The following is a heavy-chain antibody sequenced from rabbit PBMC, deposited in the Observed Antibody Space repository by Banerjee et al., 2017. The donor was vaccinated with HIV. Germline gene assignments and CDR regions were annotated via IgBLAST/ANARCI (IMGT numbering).Heavy chain of an antibody. CDR1: GFSFSSSYY. J-gene: IGHJ4*01. Sequence: QSLEESGGDLVKPGASLTLTCTASGFSFSSSYYISWVRQAPGKGLEWIACIGAGSTYYATWAKGRFTISKTSSTTVTLQMTSLTAADTATYFCARDAGYAGSNLWGPGTLVTVS. D-gene: IGHD4-2*01. CDR2: IGAGST. V-gene: IGHV1S40*01. CDR3: ARDAGYAGSNL.